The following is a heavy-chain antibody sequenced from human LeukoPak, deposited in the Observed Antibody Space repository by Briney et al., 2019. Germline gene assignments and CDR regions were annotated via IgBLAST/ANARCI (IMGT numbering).Heavy chain of an antibody. D-gene: IGHD2-15*01. J-gene: IGHJ4*02. Sequence: GGSLRLSCAASRFTFSNYNMHWVRQAPGKGLEWISYVTGSSSTVYYADSVKGRFTISRDNAKNSLYLQVNSLRAEDTAVYFCARGRYCSGGSCRYFDYWGQGTLVTVSS. CDR2: VTGSSSTV. CDR3: ARGRYCSGGSCRYFDY. CDR1: RFTFSNYN. V-gene: IGHV3-48*04.